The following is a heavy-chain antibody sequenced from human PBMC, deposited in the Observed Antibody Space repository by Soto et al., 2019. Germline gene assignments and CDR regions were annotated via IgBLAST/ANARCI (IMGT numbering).Heavy chain of an antibody. CDR3: AAEVVAWGLV. Sequence: QMRVEQSGPEVKKPGTSVKVSCKTSGFIFSNSAVQWVRQARGQRLEWIGRIAVGSGNTDYAQKFQERVTFTRDMSRGSVFMEIRSLRSEDTAIYYCAAEVVAWGLVWGQGTLVTVSS. CDR1: GFIFSNSA. J-gene: IGHJ4*02. D-gene: IGHD5-12*01. V-gene: IGHV1-58*01. CDR2: IAVGSGNT.